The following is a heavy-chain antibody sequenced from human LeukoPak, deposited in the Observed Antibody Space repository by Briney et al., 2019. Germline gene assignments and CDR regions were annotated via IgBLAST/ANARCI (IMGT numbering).Heavy chain of an antibody. CDR1: GFTVSSNY. CDR3: ARGQQELVIGYFSYSMAV. D-gene: IGHD6-13*01. J-gene: IGHJ6*03. V-gene: IGHV3-53*01. CDR2: IYSGGST. Sequence: PGGSLRLSCAASGFTVSSNYMSCGRQAPGKGLEWVSVIYSGGSTYYADSVQGRFTISRDNSKNTLYLQMNSLRAEDTAVYYCARGQQELVIGYFSYSMAVWGKGTTVTVSS.